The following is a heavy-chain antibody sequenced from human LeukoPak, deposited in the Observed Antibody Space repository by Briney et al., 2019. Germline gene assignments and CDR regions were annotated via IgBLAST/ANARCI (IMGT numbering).Heavy chain of an antibody. CDR3: AKAAEQGPIDY. D-gene: IGHD6-19*01. V-gene: IGHV3-33*06. CDR2: IWYDGSNK. J-gene: IGHJ4*02. Sequence: GGSLRLSCTASGFTFSNYGMHWVRQAPGKGLEWVAVIWYDGSNKYYADSVKGRFTISRDNSKNTLYLQMNSLRAEDTAVYYCAKAAEQGPIDYWGQGTLVTVSS. CDR1: GFTFSNYG.